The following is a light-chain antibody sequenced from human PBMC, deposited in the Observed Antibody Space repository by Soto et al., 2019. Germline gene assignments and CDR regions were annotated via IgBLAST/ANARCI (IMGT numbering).Light chain of an antibody. CDR2: DAS. J-gene: IGKJ1*01. CDR3: QQRSNWPVT. V-gene: IGKV3-11*01. CDR1: QSVSSY. Sequence: EIVLTQSPATLSLSPGERATLSCRASQSVSSYFAWYQQKPGQAPRLLIYDASNSATGIPARFSGSGSGTDFTLTISSLEPEDFAVYYCQQRSNWPVTFGQGTSVEIK.